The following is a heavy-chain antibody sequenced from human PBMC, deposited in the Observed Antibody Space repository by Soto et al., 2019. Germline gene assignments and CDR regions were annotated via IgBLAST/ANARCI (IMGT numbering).Heavy chain of an antibody. J-gene: IGHJ5*02. Sequence: ASVKVSCKASGYTFTGYYMHWVRQAPGQGLEWMGWISAYNGNTNYAQKLQGRVTMTTDTSTSTAYMELRSLRSDDTAVYYCASSPGPITMTAWGQGTLVTVSS. V-gene: IGHV1-18*04. CDR3: ASSPGPITMTA. D-gene: IGHD3-22*01. CDR1: GYTFTGYY. CDR2: ISAYNGNT.